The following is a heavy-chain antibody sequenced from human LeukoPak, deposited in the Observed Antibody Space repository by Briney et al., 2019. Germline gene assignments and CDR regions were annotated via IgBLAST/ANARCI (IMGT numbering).Heavy chain of an antibody. CDR2: INPNNGGT. Sequence: ASVKVSCKASGYTFTGYFIHWVRQAPGQGLEWMGWINPNNGGTKYAQKFQDRVTMTRDTSISTAYMELSRLRFDDTAVYYCARDERYDSSGYPFDYWGQGTLVTVSS. J-gene: IGHJ4*02. CDR3: ARDERYDSSGYPFDY. CDR1: GYTFTGYF. V-gene: IGHV1-2*02. D-gene: IGHD3-22*01.